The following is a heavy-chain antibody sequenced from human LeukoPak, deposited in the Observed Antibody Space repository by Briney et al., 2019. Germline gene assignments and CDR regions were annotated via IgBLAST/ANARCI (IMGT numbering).Heavy chain of an antibody. J-gene: IGHJ4*02. Sequence: TGGSLRLSCAASGFTFSSYSMNWVRQAPGKGLEWVSFISSTSNTIYYADSVKARFTISRDNAKNSLYLQVNSLRAEDTAVYYCARRRGSYSDDYWGQGTLVTVSS. CDR3: ARRRGSYSDDY. D-gene: IGHD1-26*01. CDR2: ISSTSNTI. CDR1: GFTFSSYS. V-gene: IGHV3-48*01.